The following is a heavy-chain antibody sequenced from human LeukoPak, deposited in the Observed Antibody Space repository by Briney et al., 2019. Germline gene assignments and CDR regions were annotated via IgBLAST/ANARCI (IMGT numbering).Heavy chain of an antibody. V-gene: IGHV3-7*01. CDR1: GFTFSSYW. CDR2: IKQDGSEK. J-gene: IGHJ6*02. CDR3: ARHSKQQLMNYYYYYGMDV. D-gene: IGHD6-13*01. Sequence: GGSLRLSCTASGFTFSSYWMSWVRQAPGKGLEWVANIKQDGSEKYYVDSVKGRFTISRDNAKNSLYLQMISLRAEDTAVYYCARHSKQQLMNYYYYYGMDVWGQGTTVTVSS.